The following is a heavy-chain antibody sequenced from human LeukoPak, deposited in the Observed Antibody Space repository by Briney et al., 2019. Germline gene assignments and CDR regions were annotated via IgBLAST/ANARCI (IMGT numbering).Heavy chain of an antibody. CDR1: GGSFSGYY. V-gene: IGHV4-34*01. Sequence: PSETLSLTCAVYGGSFSGYYWSWIRQPPGKGLEWIGEINHSGSTNYNPSLKSRVTILVDTSKNQFSLKLSSVTAADTAVYYCASLLYYDSSGYYGRDYWGQGTLVTVSS. CDR2: INHSGST. J-gene: IGHJ4*02. CDR3: ASLLYYDSSGYYGRDY. D-gene: IGHD3-22*01.